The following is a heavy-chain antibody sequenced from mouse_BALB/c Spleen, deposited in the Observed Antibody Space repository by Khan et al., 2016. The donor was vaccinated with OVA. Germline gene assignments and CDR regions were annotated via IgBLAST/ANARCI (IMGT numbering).Heavy chain of an antibody. CDR1: GFLLTPYG. CDR2: IWRDGST. CDR3: GRGFDGYAALYAMDY. D-gene: IGHD2-3*01. V-gene: IGHV2-6*02. J-gene: IGHJ4*01. Sequence: VQLQESGPGLVAPSQSLSITCTVPGFLLTPYGIHWVRQPPGKGLEWLVAIWRDGSTNYNSVLKSRLSISKDNSKSQVFLKMNSLHTDDKAVYYCGRGFDGYAALYAMDYWGQGTSVTVSA.